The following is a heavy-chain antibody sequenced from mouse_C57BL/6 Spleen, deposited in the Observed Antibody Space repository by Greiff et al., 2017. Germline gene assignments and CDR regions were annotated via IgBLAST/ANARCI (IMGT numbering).Heavy chain of an antibody. CDR2: IDTSDSET. Sequence: QVQLQQPGAELVMPGASVKLSCKASGYTFTSYWMHWVKQRPGQGLEWIGEIDTSDSETNYNQKFKGKSTLTVDKSSSTAYMQLSSLASEDSAVYYCAAVYYGALFDYWGQGTTLTVSS. D-gene: IGHD1-1*01. V-gene: IGHV1-69*01. CDR1: GYTFTSYW. CDR3: AAVYYGALFDY. J-gene: IGHJ2*01.